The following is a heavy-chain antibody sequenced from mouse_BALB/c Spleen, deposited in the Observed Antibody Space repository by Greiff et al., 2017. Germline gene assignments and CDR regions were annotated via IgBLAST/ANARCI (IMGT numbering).Heavy chain of an antibody. Sequence: EVQGVESGGGLVKPGGSLTLSCAASGFTFSSYAMSWVRQTPEKRLEWVATISSGGSYTYYPDSVKGRFTISRDNAKNTLYLQMSSLRSEDTAMYYCATLLLEYAMDYWGQGTSVTVSA. CDR3: ATLLLEYAMDY. CDR2: ISSGGSYT. CDR1: GFTFSSYA. V-gene: IGHV5-9-3*01. J-gene: IGHJ4*01. D-gene: IGHD1-1*01.